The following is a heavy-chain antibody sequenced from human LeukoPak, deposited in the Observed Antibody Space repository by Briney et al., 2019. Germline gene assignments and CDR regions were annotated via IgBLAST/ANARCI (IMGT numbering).Heavy chain of an antibody. CDR1: GYTFTSYG. D-gene: IGHD3-22*01. J-gene: IGHJ4*02. Sequence: ASVKVSCKASGYTFTSYGIIWVRQAPGQGLEWMGWISAYNGNTNYAQKLQGRVTMTTDTSTSTAYMELRSLRSDDTAVYYCARGTPNYYDSSGYDYWGQGTLVTVSS. CDR2: ISAYNGNT. V-gene: IGHV1-18*01. CDR3: ARGTPNYYDSSGYDY.